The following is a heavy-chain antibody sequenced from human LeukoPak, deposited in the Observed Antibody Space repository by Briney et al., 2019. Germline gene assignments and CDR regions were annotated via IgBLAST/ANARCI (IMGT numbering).Heavy chain of an antibody. D-gene: IGHD3-22*01. J-gene: IGHJ4*02. CDR3: ARGPTYYYDSSGYADDY. Sequence: GASVNLSCKASGYTSTSYGVSWVRQAPGHGLEWMGWISAYNGNTTYAQKLQGRVTMTKDKSTTTAYLALRSVRSDDQAVYYCARGPTYYYDSSGYADDYWGQGTLVTVSS. V-gene: IGHV1-18*01. CDR1: GYTSTSYG. CDR2: ISAYNGNT.